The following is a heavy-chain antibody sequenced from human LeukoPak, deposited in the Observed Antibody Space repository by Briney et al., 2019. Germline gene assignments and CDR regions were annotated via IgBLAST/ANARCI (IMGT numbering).Heavy chain of an antibody. CDR2: TGST. D-gene: IGHD4-11*01. V-gene: IGHV4-59*12. J-gene: IGHJ6*02. Sequence: TGSTNYNPSLKSRVTISIDTSKNQFSLKLTSVTAADTAVYYCARGRATETTFYYYYHGMDVWGQGTTVTVSS. CDR3: ARGRATETTFYYYYHGMDV.